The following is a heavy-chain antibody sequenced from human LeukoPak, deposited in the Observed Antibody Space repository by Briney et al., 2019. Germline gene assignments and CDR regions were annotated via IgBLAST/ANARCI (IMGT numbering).Heavy chain of an antibody. CDR3: ARYCSSTNCQDY. Sequence: GGPLRLSCAASGFTFSNYAMSWVRQAPGKGLEWVSTISDSGGRTYYADSVKGRSTISRDNSKNTLYLQMNSLRTEDTALYYCARYCSSTNCQDYWGQGTLVTVSS. J-gene: IGHJ4*02. D-gene: IGHD2-2*01. CDR1: GFTFSNYA. CDR2: ISDSGGRT. V-gene: IGHV3-23*01.